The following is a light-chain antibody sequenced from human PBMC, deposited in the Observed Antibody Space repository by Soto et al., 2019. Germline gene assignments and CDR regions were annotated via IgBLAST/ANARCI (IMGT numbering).Light chain of an antibody. Sequence: QSVLTQPPSVSGAPGQRVTISCTGSSSNIGADYDVQWYQQLPGTAPKLLIYDNSNRPSGVPDQFSGSKSGTSASLAITGLQAADEADYYCQSFDSSLSGWVFGGGTKVTVL. V-gene: IGLV1-40*01. CDR3: QSFDSSLSGWV. J-gene: IGLJ2*01. CDR1: SSNIGADYD. CDR2: DNS.